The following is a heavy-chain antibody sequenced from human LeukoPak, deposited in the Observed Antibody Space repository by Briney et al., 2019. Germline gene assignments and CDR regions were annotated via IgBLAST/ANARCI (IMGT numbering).Heavy chain of an antibody. CDR3: ARAKLQNWFDP. V-gene: IGHV3-74*01. CDR2: INSDGSST. J-gene: IGHJ5*02. CDR1: GFTFSSYW. Sequence: GGSLRLSCAASGFTFSSYWMHWVRQAPGKWLVWVSRINSDGSSTSYADSVKGRFTISRDNAKDTLYLQMNSLRAEDTAVYYCARAKLQNWFDPWGQGTLVTVSS.